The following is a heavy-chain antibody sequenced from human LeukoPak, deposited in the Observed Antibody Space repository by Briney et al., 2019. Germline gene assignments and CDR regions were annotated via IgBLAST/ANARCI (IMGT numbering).Heavy chain of an antibody. Sequence: GGSLRLSCAASGFTFSSYAMHWVRQAPGKGLEWVSVISYDGSNRYYADSVKGRFTISRDNSKNTLYLQMNSLRAEDTAVYYWARNKKHYDDVWGSYRRNGYFDYWGEGTLVTVYS. CDR1: GFTFSSYA. CDR2: ISYDGSNR. CDR3: ARNKKHYDDVWGSYRRNGYFDY. D-gene: IGHD3-16*02. J-gene: IGHJ4*02. V-gene: IGHV3-30-3*01.